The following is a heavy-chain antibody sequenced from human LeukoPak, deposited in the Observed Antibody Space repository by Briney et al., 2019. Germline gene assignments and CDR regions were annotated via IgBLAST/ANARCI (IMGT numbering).Heavy chain of an antibody. Sequence: GGSLRLSCAASGFTFSSYAMSWVRQTPGKGLEWVSSISGSGGSIYYADSVKGRFTISRDNSKNTLFMQMNSLRAEDTAVYYCAKDKSIAVANTSDYFDYWGQGTLVTVSS. V-gene: IGHV3-23*01. CDR1: GFTFSSYA. CDR2: ISGSGGSI. J-gene: IGHJ4*02. D-gene: IGHD6-19*01. CDR3: AKDKSIAVANTSDYFDY.